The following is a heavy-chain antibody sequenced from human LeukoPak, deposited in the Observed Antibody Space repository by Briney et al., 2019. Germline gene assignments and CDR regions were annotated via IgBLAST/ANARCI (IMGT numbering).Heavy chain of an antibody. J-gene: IGHJ4*02. Sequence: GGSLRLSCAASGFTVSSNFRSWVRQAPGKGLEWVSVIYGGGNTYYADSVKGRFTISRDNSKNTLYLQMNSLRAEDTAVYYCAREGAGYSSGWSDYWGQGTLVTVSS. CDR1: GFTVSSNF. V-gene: IGHV3-66*01. D-gene: IGHD6-19*01. CDR3: AREGAGYSSGWSDY. CDR2: IYGGGNT.